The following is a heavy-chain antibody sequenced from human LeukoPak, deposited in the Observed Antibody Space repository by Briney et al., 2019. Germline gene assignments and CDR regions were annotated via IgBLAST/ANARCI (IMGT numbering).Heavy chain of an antibody. V-gene: IGHV3-23*01. Sequence: GGSLRLSCAASGFTFSSYAMSWVRQAPGKGLERVSAISGSGGSTYYADSVKGRFTISRDNSKNTLYLQMNSLRADDTALYYCAKRLWESKGLDPFDIWGQGTMVTVSS. CDR1: GFTFSSYA. CDR2: ISGSGGST. J-gene: IGHJ3*02. D-gene: IGHD5-18*01. CDR3: AKRLWESKGLDPFDI.